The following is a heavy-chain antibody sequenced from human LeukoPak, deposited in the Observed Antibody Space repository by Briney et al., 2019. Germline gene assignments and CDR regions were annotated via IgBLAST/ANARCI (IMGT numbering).Heavy chain of an antibody. D-gene: IGHD5/OR15-5a*01. V-gene: IGHV3-48*01. Sequence: GGSLRLSCAASGFTFSSYSMNWVRQAPGKGLEWVSYISSSSSTIQYADSVKGRFTISRDNAKDSLYLQMNSPRAEGTAVYFCARSVFQGAFDIWGQGTLVTVSS. CDR1: GFTFSSYS. CDR3: ARSVFQGAFDI. CDR2: ISSSSSTI. J-gene: IGHJ3*02.